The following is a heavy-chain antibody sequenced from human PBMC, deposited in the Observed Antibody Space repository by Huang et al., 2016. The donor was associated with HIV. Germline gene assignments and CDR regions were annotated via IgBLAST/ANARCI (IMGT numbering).Heavy chain of an antibody. V-gene: IGHV3-53*01. J-gene: IGHJ4*02. CDR3: AKEGDTGAALGY. CDR2: IYRCRTT. CDR1: GFTVSTSY. D-gene: IGHD2-8*02. Sequence: EVQLVESGGGLIQPGGSLRLSCAASGFTVSTSYMTWVRQAPGKGLGWVSLIYRCRTTYYAASVTGRFTISRDDSENTLYLHMTSLRAGDTAVYYCAKEGDTGAALGYWGQGTLVTVS.